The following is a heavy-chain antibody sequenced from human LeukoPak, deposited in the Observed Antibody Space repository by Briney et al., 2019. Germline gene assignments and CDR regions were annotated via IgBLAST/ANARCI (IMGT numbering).Heavy chain of an antibody. CDR2: ISVSGSDT. CDR1: GFTFTNYG. Sequence: GGSLRLSCAASGFTFTNYGMSWVRQAPGKGLEWVSTISVSGSDTYSAHSVKGRFTISRDNSKNTLYLQMNDLRVEDTAIYYCAKGRDDAFDIWGQGTMVTVSS. J-gene: IGHJ3*02. V-gene: IGHV3-23*01. CDR3: AKGRDDAFDI.